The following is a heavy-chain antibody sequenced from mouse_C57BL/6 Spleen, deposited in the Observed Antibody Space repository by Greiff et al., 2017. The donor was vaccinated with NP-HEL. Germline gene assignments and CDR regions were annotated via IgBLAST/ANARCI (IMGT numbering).Heavy chain of an antibody. CDR1: GFNIKDDY. D-gene: IGHD2-1*01. Sequence: VQLKESGAELVRPGASVKLSCTASGFNIKDDYMHWVKQRPEQGLEWIGWIDPENGDTEYASKFQGKATITADTSSNTAYLQLSSLTSEDTAVYYCTMGVTTGYWGQGTTLTVSS. V-gene: IGHV14-4*01. CDR2: IDPENGDT. J-gene: IGHJ2*01. CDR3: TMGVTTGY.